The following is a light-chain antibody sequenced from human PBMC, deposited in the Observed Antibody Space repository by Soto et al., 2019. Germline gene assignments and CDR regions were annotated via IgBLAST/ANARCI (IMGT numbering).Light chain of an antibody. CDR1: QSISSN. CDR2: GAA. J-gene: IGKJ4*01. Sequence: EKVITQPPATLSASPGERATLSCRANQSISSNLAWYQQKPGQAPRLLIYGAATRATGIPARFSGSGSGTDFTLTINSLQSEDFAVYYCQMYNNWVGTFGGGTKVDSK. CDR3: QMYNNWVGT. V-gene: IGKV3-15*01.